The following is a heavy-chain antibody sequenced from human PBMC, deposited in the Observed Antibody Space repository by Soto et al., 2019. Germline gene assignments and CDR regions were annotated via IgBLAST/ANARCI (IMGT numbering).Heavy chain of an antibody. J-gene: IGHJ4*02. D-gene: IGHD5-12*01. CDR2: ISSFGGST. Sequence: EVQLVKSGGGLVQPGGSLRLSCAASGFTFSTYAMHWVRQAPGKGLEYVSVISSFGGSTYYANSVKGRFTISRDNSKNTLYLQMGSLRAEDMAVYYCARTSGYAFDYWGQGTLVTVSS. CDR3: ARTSGYAFDY. CDR1: GFTFSTYA. V-gene: IGHV3-64*01.